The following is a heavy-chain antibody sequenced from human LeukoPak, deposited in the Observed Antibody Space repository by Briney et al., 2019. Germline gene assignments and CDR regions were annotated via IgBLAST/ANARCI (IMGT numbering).Heavy chain of an antibody. V-gene: IGHV3-33*01. CDR2: IWYDGSNK. J-gene: IGHJ4*02. CDR3: ARERTTVTTYFDY. Sequence: GGSLRLSCAASGLTFSSYGMHWVRQAPGKGLEWVAVIWYDGSNKYYADSVKGRFTISRDNSKNTLYLQMNSLRAEDTAVYYCARERTTVTTYFDYWGQGTLVTVSS. D-gene: IGHD4-17*01. CDR1: GLTFSSYG.